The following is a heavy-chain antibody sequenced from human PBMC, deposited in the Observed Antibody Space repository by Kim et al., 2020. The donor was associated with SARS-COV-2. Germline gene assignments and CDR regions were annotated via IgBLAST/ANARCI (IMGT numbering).Heavy chain of an antibody. D-gene: IGHD1-7*01. J-gene: IGHJ6*03. Sequence: SGPTLVNPTQTLTLTCTFSGFSLSTSGMCVNWIRQPPGKALEWLARIDWDNDKYYNRSLKTRITISKDTSKNQVALIMTNMDPVDTATYYCVRIRGTGTTRSQSYRYYMDVWGKGTTVTVSS. V-gene: IGHV2-70*11. CDR3: VRIRGTGTTRSQSYRYYMDV. CDR2: IDWDNDK. CDR1: GFSLSTSGMC.